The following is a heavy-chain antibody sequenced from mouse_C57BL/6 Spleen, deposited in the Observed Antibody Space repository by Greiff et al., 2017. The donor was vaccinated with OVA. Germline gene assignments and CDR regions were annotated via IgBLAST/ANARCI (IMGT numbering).Heavy chain of an antibody. CDR2: IDPSDSET. CDR3: ARSWYSNQDYFDD. CDR1: GYTFTSYW. D-gene: IGHD2-5*01. Sequence: QVQLQQPGAELVRPGSSVKLSCKASGYTFTSYWMHWVKQRPIQGLEWIGNIDPSDSETHYNQKFKDKATLTVDKSSSTAYMQLSSLTSEDSAVYYCARSWYSNQDYFDDWGKGTTLTVSS. J-gene: IGHJ2*01. V-gene: IGHV1-52*01.